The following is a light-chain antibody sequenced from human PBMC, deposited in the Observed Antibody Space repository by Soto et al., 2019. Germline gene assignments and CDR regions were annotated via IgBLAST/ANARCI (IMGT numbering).Light chain of an antibody. CDR1: SGSIASNY. CDR3: QSYSSGNEV. V-gene: IGLV6-57*04. J-gene: IGLJ2*01. Sequence: NFVLTQPHSVSESPGKTVTISCTRSSGSIASNYVQWYQQRPGSAPNPVIYDDNDRPSGVPDRFSGSKDSTSNSAALTIPGLKTDAEDDYYGQSYSSGNEVFGGGTKVTVL. CDR2: DDN.